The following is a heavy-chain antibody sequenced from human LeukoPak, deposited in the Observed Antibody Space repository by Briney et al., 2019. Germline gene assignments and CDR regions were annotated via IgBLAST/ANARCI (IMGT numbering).Heavy chain of an antibody. V-gene: IGHV3-23*01. J-gene: IGHJ3*02. D-gene: IGHD5-12*01. CDR2: ISGSGGSS. CDR3: TKHRGGWIDAFDI. Sequence: GGSLRLSCAASGFTFSSYAMTWVPQAPGKGLEWLSGISGSGGSSYSADSVKGRFTISRDNYKKTLYMQMNSLRADDTAVYYCTKHRGGWIDAFDIWGQGTMVTVSS. CDR1: GFTFSSYA.